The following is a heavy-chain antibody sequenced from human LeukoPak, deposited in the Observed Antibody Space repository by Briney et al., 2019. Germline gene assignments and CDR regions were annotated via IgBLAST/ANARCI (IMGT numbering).Heavy chain of an antibody. Sequence: GASVTVSFKGSGYTFTIYGISWVRQAPGQGLEWMGWISAYNGNTNYAQKLQGRVTMTTDTSTSTAYMELRSLRSDDTAVYYCSREGFDSSGWSPCAFDIWGQGTMVTVSS. J-gene: IGHJ3*02. CDR2: ISAYNGNT. CDR3: SREGFDSSGWSPCAFDI. CDR1: GYTFTIYG. D-gene: IGHD6-19*01. V-gene: IGHV1-18*01.